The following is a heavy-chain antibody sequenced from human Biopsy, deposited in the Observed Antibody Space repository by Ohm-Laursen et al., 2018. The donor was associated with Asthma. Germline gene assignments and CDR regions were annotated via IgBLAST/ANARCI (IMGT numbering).Heavy chain of an antibody. D-gene: IGHD2-15*01. CDR2: IYYSGST. J-gene: IGHJ4*02. CDR3: AGFCSGGNCPDH. CDR1: GGSINIGDYY. V-gene: IGHV4-30-4*08. Sequence: PSQTLSLTCSVSGGSINIGDYYWSWIRQLPVKGLEWIGYIYYSGSTYSNPSLKSRVTISVDTSKKQISLRLSSVIAADTAVYYCAGFCSGGNCPDHWGQGTLVTVSS.